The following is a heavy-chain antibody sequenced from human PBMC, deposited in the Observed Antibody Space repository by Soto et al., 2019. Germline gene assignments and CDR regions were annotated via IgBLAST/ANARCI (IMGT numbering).Heavy chain of an antibody. CDR3: ARVPVLSVQQLVTRHNGRFDP. CDR2: INHSGST. Sequence: NPSETLSLTCAVYGGSFSGYYWSWIRQPPGKGLEWIGEINHSGSTNYNPSLKSRVTISVDTSKHQFSLKLSSVTAADTAVYYCARVPVLSVQQLVTRHNGRFDPWGRGTLVTVSS. V-gene: IGHV4-34*01. D-gene: IGHD6-13*01. J-gene: IGHJ5*02. CDR1: GGSFSGYY.